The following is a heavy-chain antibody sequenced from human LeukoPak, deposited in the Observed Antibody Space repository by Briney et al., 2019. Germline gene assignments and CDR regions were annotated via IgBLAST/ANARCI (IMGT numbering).Heavy chain of an antibody. D-gene: IGHD3-10*01. Sequence: ASVKVSCKASGYTFTSYDINWVRQATGQGLEWMGWMNPNSGNTGYAQKFQGRVTMTRNTSISTAYMELSSLRSEDTAVYYCARGRMLLWFGEAGSTANNWFDPWGQGTLVTVSS. CDR3: ARGRMLLWFGEAGSTANNWFDP. V-gene: IGHV1-8*01. CDR2: MNPNSGNT. J-gene: IGHJ5*02. CDR1: GYTFTSYD.